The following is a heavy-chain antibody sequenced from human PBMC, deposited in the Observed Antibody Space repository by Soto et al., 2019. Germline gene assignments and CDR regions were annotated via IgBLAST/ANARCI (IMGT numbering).Heavy chain of an antibody. Sequence: QVQLQESGPGLVKPSGTLSLTCAVSGVSISSHYWWTWVRQPPGKGLEWIGESHQSGNTNYNSSLESLVTISLDKSKNQFSLQLSSVTVADTAVYYCATRDTGRVYWGQGTLVTVSS. J-gene: IGHJ4*02. CDR1: GVSISSHYW. D-gene: IGHD5-18*01. CDR2: SHQSGNT. V-gene: IGHV4-4*02. CDR3: ATRDTGRVY.